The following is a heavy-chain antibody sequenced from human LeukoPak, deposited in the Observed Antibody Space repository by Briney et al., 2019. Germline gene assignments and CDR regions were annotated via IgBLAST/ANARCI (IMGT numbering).Heavy chain of an antibody. Sequence: SETLSLTCAVDGGSFSGYYWSWIRQPPGKGLEWIGEISHSGSTNYNPSPKSRVTISVDTSKNQFSLKLSSVTAADTAVYYCASNYDILTGPDAFDIWGQGTMLTVSS. CDR2: ISHSGST. V-gene: IGHV4-34*01. D-gene: IGHD3-9*01. CDR3: ASNYDILTGPDAFDI. CDR1: GGSFSGYY. J-gene: IGHJ3*02.